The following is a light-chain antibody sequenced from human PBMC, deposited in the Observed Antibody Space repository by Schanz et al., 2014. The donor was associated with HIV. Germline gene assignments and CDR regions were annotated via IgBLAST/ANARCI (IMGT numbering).Light chain of an antibody. V-gene: IGKV3D-20*02. Sequence: EIVLTQSPGSLSLSPGGRATLSCGASQSLSSSYLAWYQQKRDQPPRLLIYDASNRATGIPARFSGGGSGTDFTLTISSLEPEDFAVYYCQQRSSWPLLTFGGGTKVEVK. CDR1: QSLSSSY. CDR2: DAS. CDR3: QQRSSWPLLT. J-gene: IGKJ4*01.